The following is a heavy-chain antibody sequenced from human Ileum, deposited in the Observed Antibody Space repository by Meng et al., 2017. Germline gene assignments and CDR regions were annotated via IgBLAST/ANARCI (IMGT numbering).Heavy chain of an antibody. CDR2: ISDSGGNT. D-gene: IGHD4-11*01. CDR3: AKAMALDYRGYFDY. CDR1: GFTFSTFA. V-gene: IGHV3-23*01. Sequence: GGFLRLSCAASGFTFSTFAMTWVRQAPGKGLEWVSTISDSGGNTYYADSVKGRFTISRDNSENALYLKMNSLRAEDTAVYYCAKAMALDYRGYFDYWGQGTLVTVSS. J-gene: IGHJ4*02.